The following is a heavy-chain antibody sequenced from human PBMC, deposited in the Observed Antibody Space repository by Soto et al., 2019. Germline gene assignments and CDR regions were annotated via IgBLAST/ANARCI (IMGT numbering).Heavy chain of an antibody. CDR2: ISGSGGNT. Sequence: VGSLRISCAASGFSFSSYAMTWVRQTPEKALEWVSTISGSGGNTYYADSVKGRFTISRDNSKNTLFLQMNSLRAEDTAVYYCARDPQGSYCYIDYWGQGTPVTVS. D-gene: IGHD3-10*01. J-gene: IGHJ4*02. V-gene: IGHV3-23*01. CDR1: GFSFSSYA. CDR3: ARDPQGSYCYIDY.